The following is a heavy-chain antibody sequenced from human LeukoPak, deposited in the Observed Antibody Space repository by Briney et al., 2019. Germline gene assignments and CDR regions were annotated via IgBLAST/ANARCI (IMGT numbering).Heavy chain of an antibody. Sequence: GASVKVSCKASGYTFTGYYMHWVRQAPGQGLEWMGWINPNSGGTNYAQKFQGRVTMTRDTSISTAYMELSRLRSDDTAVYYCARASYDILPVLPKLYFDYWGQGTLVTVSS. CDR1: GYTFTGYY. J-gene: IGHJ4*02. CDR2: INPNSGGT. D-gene: IGHD3-9*01. V-gene: IGHV1-2*02. CDR3: ARASYDILPVLPKLYFDY.